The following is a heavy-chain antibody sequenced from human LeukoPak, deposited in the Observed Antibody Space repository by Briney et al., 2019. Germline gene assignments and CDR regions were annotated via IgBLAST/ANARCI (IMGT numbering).Heavy chain of an antibody. J-gene: IGHJ5*02. V-gene: IGHV4-59*08. D-gene: IGHD3-10*01. CDR2: IYYSGST. CDR1: GGSISSYY. CDR3: ARYASGSYYWFDP. Sequence: SETLSLTCTVSGGSISSYYWSWIRQPPGKGLEWIGYIYYSGSTNYNPSLKSRVTISVDTSKSQFSLKLSSVTTADTALYYCARYASGSYYWFDPWGQGTLVTVSS.